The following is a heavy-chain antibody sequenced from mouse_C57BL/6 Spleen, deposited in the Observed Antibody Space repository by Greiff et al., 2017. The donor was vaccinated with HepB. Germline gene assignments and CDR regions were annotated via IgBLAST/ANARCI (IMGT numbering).Heavy chain of an antibody. D-gene: IGHD2-1*01. CDR1: GYTFTSYW. CDR3: ARDGNPYYAMDY. Sequence: VQLQQPGAELVRPGSSVKLSCKASGYTFTSYWMHWVKQRPIQGLEWIGNIDPSDSETHYNQKFKDKATLTVDKSSSTAYMQLSSLTSEDSAVYYCARDGNPYYAMDYWGQGTSVTVSS. J-gene: IGHJ4*01. V-gene: IGHV1-52*01. CDR2: IDPSDSET.